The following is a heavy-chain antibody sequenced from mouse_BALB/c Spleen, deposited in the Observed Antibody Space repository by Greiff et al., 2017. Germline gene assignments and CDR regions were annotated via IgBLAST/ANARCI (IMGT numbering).Heavy chain of an antibody. D-gene: IGHD1-1*01. CDR2: INPSTGYT. Sequence: VQLQESGAELAKPGASVKMSCKASGYTFTSYWMHWVKQGPGQGLEWIGYINPSTGYTEYNQKFKDKATLTADKSSSTAYMQLSSLTSEDSAVYYCANYYGRSHYAMDYWGQGTSVTVSS. V-gene: IGHV1-7*01. CDR3: ANYYGRSHYAMDY. J-gene: IGHJ4*01. CDR1: GYTFTSYW.